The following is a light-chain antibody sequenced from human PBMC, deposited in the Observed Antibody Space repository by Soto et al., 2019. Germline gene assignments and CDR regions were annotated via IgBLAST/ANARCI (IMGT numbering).Light chain of an antibody. CDR2: AAS. V-gene: IGKV1-9*01. Sequence: DIQLTQSPSFLSASVGDRVTITCRASQGISSYLAWYQQKPGKAPKLLIYAASTLQSGVPSRFSGSGSGTEFTLTISSPQPEDFATYYCQQLNSYPPCTFGPGTKVDIK. J-gene: IGKJ3*01. CDR1: QGISSY. CDR3: QQLNSYPPCT.